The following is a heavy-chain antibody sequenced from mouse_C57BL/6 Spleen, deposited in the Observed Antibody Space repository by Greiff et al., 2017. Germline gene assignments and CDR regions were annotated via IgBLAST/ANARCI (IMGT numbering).Heavy chain of an antibody. V-gene: IGHV5-15*01. Sequence: EVKLVESGGGLVQPGGSLKLSCAASGFTFSDYGMAWVRQAPRKGPEWVAFISNLAYSIYYADTVTGRITISRENAKNTLYLEMSSLRSEDTAMYYCARHPGSSYAMDYWGQGTSVTVSS. J-gene: IGHJ4*01. CDR3: ARHPGSSYAMDY. CDR1: GFTFSDYG. CDR2: ISNLAYSI. D-gene: IGHD1-1*01.